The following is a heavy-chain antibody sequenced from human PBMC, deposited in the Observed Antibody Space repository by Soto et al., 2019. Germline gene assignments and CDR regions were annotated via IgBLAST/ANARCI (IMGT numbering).Heavy chain of an antibody. D-gene: IGHD3-9*01. Sequence: ASVKVSCKASGYTFTSYGISWVRQAPGQGLEWMGWISAYNGNTNYAQKLQGRVTMTTDTSTSKAYMEMRSLRSEDTAVYYCARMGLYYDILTGWDPFDYWGQGTLVTVSS. V-gene: IGHV1-18*01. J-gene: IGHJ4*02. CDR2: ISAYNGNT. CDR1: GYTFTSYG. CDR3: ARMGLYYDILTGWDPFDY.